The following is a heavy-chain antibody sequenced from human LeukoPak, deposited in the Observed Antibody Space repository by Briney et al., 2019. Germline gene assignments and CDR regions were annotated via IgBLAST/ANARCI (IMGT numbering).Heavy chain of an antibody. V-gene: IGHV4-59*01. J-gene: IGHJ4*02. CDR2: IYYSGST. Sequence: SETLSLTCTVSGGSISSYYWSWIRQPPGKGLEWIGYIYYSGSTNYNPSLKSRVTISVDTSKNQFSLKLSSVTAADTAVYYCASSAGYCSGGSCYSPHFDYWGQGTLVTVSS. D-gene: IGHD2-15*01. CDR1: GGSISSYY. CDR3: ASSAGYCSGGSCYSPHFDY.